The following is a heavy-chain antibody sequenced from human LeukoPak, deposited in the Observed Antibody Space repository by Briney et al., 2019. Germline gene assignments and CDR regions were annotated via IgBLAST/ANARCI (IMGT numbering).Heavy chain of an antibody. CDR1: GFTFDDYG. J-gene: IGHJ3*02. CDR2: INWNAGST. Sequence: GRSLRLSCAPSGFTFDDYGMSWVRQAPGKGLEGVSAINWNAGSTGHADSVRGRFTISRDNVKNSMYLQMNSLRGEDTALYYCARCSRSSTNCYSGFDIWGQGTMVTVSS. CDR3: ARCSRSSTNCYSGFDI. D-gene: IGHD2-2*02. V-gene: IGHV3-20*04.